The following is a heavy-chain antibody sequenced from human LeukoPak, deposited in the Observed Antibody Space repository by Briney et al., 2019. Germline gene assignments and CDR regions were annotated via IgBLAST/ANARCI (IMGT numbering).Heavy chain of an antibody. J-gene: IGHJ4*02. Sequence: GASVKVSCKASGYTFTNFGISWVRQAPGQGLEWMGGIIPIFGTANYAQKFQGRVTITADESTSTAYMELSSLRSEDTAVYYCAREQYAALDYWGQGTLVTVSS. CDR1: GYTFTNFG. CDR3: AREQYAALDY. CDR2: IIPIFGTA. D-gene: IGHD3-3*02. V-gene: IGHV1-69*13.